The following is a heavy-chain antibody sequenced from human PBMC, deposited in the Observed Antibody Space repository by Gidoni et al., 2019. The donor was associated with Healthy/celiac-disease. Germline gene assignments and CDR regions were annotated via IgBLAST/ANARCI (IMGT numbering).Heavy chain of an antibody. CDR2: ISYDGSNK. D-gene: IGHD3-3*01. CDR1: SYA. CDR3: ARDTRDYDFWSGYQYYFDY. J-gene: IGHJ4*02. V-gene: IGHV3-30*04. Sequence: SYAMHWVRQAPGKGLEWVAVISYDGSNKYYADSVKGRFTISRDNSKNTLYLQMNSLRAEDTAVYYCARDTRDYDFWSGYQYYFDYWGQGTLVTVSS.